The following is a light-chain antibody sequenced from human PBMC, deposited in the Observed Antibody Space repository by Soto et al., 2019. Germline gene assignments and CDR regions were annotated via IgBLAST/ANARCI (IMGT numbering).Light chain of an antibody. CDR2: DAS. Sequence: DIQMTQSPSTLSASVGVIVTITCRASQSISSWWAWYQQKPGKAPKLLIYDASSLESGVPSRFSGSGSGTEFTLTISSLQPDDFATYYCQQYNSYSPAYTFGQGTKLEIK. J-gene: IGKJ2*01. CDR3: QQYNSYSPAYT. CDR1: QSISSW. V-gene: IGKV1-5*01.